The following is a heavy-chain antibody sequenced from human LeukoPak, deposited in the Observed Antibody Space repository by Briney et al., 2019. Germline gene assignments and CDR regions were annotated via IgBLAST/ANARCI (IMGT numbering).Heavy chain of an antibody. CDR3: AKATQNCSGGSCYSSLDH. V-gene: IGHV3-23*01. Sequence: PGGSLRLSCAASGFTFSSYAMSWVRQAPGKGLEWVSAISGSGSSTYYADSVKGRFTISRDNSKNTLYLQMNSLRAEDTAAYYCAKATQNCSGGSCYSSLDHWGQGTLVTVSS. D-gene: IGHD2-15*01. CDR2: ISGSGSST. J-gene: IGHJ4*02. CDR1: GFTFSSYA.